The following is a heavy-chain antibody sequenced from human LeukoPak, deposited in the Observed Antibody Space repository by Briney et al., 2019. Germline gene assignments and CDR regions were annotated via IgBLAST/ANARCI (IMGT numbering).Heavy chain of an antibody. V-gene: IGHV1-18*01. D-gene: IGHD3-3*01. J-gene: IGHJ4*02. Sequence: ASVKVSCKASGYTFTSYGISWMRQAPGQGLEWMGWISAYNGNTNYAQKLQGRVTMTTDTSTSTAYMELRSLRSDDTAVYYCALYYDFWSGYYTVEDYWGQGTLVTVSS. CDR1: GYTFTSYG. CDR2: ISAYNGNT. CDR3: ALYYDFWSGYYTVEDY.